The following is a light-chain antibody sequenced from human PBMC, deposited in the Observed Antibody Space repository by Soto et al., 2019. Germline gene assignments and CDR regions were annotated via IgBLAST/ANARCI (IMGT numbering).Light chain of an antibody. J-gene: IGLJ1*01. CDR2: EVT. CDR3: YTYTGISTSLFV. V-gene: IGLV2-23*02. Sequence: QSVLTQPASVSGSPGQSITISCTGTSRDIGTSNLVSWYQQYPGKAPKLIIFEVTRRPSGISNRFSGSKSGNTASLTISGLQPEDEADYYCYTYTGISTSLFVFVTGTKLTVL. CDR1: SRDIGTSNL.